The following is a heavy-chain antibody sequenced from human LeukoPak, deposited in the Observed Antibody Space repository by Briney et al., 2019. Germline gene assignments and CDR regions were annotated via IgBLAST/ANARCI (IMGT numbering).Heavy chain of an antibody. Sequence: PSETLSLTCAVYGGSFSGYYWSWIRQPPGKGLEWIGEINHSGSTNYNPSLKSRVTISVDTSKNQFSLKLSSVTAADTAVYYCARAEAGVFDYWGQGTLVTVSP. V-gene: IGHV4-34*01. CDR1: GGSFSGYY. D-gene: IGHD6-19*01. J-gene: IGHJ4*02. CDR2: INHSGST. CDR3: ARAEAGVFDY.